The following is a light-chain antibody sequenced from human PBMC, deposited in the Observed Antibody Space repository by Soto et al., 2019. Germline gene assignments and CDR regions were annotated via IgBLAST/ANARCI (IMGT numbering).Light chain of an antibody. J-gene: IGKJ2*01. CDR3: QQYNGWPYT. CDR1: QSVSRN. V-gene: IGKV3-15*01. CDR2: GAS. Sequence: EIVMTQSPATLSVSPGERATLSCRASQSVSRNLAWYRQKPGQAARLLIYGASTRATATPARFSGSGSGTEFTLTISSLQSEDFAVYYCQQYNGWPYTFGQGTKLEIK.